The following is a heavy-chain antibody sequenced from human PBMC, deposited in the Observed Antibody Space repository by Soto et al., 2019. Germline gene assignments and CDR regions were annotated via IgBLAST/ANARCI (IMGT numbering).Heavy chain of an antibody. Sequence: ASVKVSCKAAEYTFTGYYMHWVRQAPGQGLEWMGWINPNSGGTNYAQKFQGRVTMTRDTSISTAYMELSRLRSDDTAVYYCARDLGDTAMSLGVYYYGMDVWGQGTTVTVSS. CDR1: EYTFTGYY. CDR3: ARDLGDTAMSLGVYYYGMDV. D-gene: IGHD5-18*01. J-gene: IGHJ6*02. CDR2: INPNSGGT. V-gene: IGHV1-2*02.